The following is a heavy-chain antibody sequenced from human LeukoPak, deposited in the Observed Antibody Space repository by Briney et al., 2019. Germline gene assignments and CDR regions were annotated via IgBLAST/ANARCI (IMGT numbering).Heavy chain of an antibody. CDR2: IKPNNGDT. V-gene: IGHV1-2*02. Sequence: ASVKVSCKASGYSFTHHNVHWVRQAPGQALEWMGWIKPNNGDTKFSQKFQDRVTLTSDTSIDTAYMEMSGLTSDDTDTYYCARVLSAVTSTFDYWGQGTLVTVSS. D-gene: IGHD4-17*01. CDR3: ARVLSAVTSTFDY. J-gene: IGHJ4*02. CDR1: GYSFTHHN.